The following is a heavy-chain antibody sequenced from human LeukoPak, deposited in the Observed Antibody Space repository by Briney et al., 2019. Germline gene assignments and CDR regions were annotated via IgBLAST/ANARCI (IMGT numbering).Heavy chain of an antibody. CDR3: AKGYSGGWNFDF. V-gene: IGHV3-11*01. J-gene: IGHJ4*02. Sequence: GGSLILSCAASGFTFSDYYMSWIRQAPGKGLEWVSYISSRGSTIYYADSVKGRFTISRDNARNSLYLQMNSLRAEDTAVYCCAKGYSGGWNFDFWGQGTLVTVSS. CDR2: ISSRGSTI. CDR1: GFTFSDYY. D-gene: IGHD6-19*01.